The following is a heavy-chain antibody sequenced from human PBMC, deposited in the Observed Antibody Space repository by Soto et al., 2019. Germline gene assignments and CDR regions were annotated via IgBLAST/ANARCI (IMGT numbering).Heavy chain of an antibody. CDR1: GGSISSYY. D-gene: IGHD5-18*01. Sequence: SETLSLTCTVSGGSISSYYWSWIRQPPGKGLEWIACIYYSGSTNYNPSLKSRVTISVDTYKNQFSLKLSSVTAADTAVYYCARDYVGYSYGYGYYGMDVWGQGTTATVSS. CDR3: ARDYVGYSYGYGYYGMDV. J-gene: IGHJ6*02. CDR2: IYYSGST. V-gene: IGHV4-59*01.